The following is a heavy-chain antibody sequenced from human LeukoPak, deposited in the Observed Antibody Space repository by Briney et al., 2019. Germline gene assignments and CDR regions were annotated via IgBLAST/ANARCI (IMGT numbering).Heavy chain of an antibody. CDR2: ISYDGSNK. D-gene: IGHD5-18*01. CDR3: AKDSVDTALAIDC. CDR1: GFTFSSYA. Sequence: GRSLRLSCAASGFTFSSYAMHWVRQAPGKGLEWVAVISYDGSNKYYADSVKGRFTISRDNSKNTLDLQMNSLRAEDTAVYYCAKDSVDTALAIDCWGQGTLVTVSS. J-gene: IGHJ4*02. V-gene: IGHV3-30-3*01.